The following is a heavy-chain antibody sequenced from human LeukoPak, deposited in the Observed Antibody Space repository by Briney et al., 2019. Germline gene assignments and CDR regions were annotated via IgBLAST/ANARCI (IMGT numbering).Heavy chain of an antibody. CDR2: ISAYNGNT. Sequence: ASVKVSCKASGYPFTRYGISWVRQAPGQGLEWMGWISAYNGNTNYAQKLQGRVTMTTDTSTSPACMELRSLRSDDTALFYCANYRGVYGAGSYYNVGWFDPWGQGTLVTVSS. V-gene: IGHV1-18*01. CDR3: ANYRGVYGAGSYYNVGWFDP. D-gene: IGHD3-10*01. J-gene: IGHJ5*02. CDR1: GYPFTRYG.